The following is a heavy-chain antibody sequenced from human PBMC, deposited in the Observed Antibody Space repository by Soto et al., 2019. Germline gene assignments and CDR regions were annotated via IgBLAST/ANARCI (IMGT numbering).Heavy chain of an antibody. V-gene: IGHV3-53*01. CDR1: GFTVTNNY. D-gene: IGHD2-8*01. CDR2: LYSDGST. Sequence: EVQLVESGGGLIQPGGSLRLSCAASGFTVTNNYMSWVRQAPGKGLESVSVLYSDGSTNYADSVRGRFTISRDNPKNTLDLEMNSLRVEGTALYYCATAFCTDGSSCGFDYWGQGTLVTVSS. J-gene: IGHJ4*02. CDR3: ATAFCTDGSSCGFDY.